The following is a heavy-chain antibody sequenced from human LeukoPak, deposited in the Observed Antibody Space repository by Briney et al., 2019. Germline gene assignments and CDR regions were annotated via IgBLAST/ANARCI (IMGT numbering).Heavy chain of an antibody. V-gene: IGHV3-30*18. CDR1: GFTFSSYG. J-gene: IGHJ5*02. CDR2: ISYDGSNK. Sequence: GRSLRLSCAASGFTFSSYGMHWVRQAPGKGLEWVAVISYDGSNKYYADSVKGRFTISRDNSKNTPYLQMNSLRAEDTAVYYCAKTASGSYYRFDPWGQGTLVTVSS. D-gene: IGHD1-26*01. CDR3: AKTASGSYYRFDP.